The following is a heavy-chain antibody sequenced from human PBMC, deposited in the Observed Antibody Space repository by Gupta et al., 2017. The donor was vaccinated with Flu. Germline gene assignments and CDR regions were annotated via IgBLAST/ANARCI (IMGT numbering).Heavy chain of an antibody. Sequence: QVQLVQSGAEVKKPGSSVKVSCKASGVTSSSYAINWVRQAPGQGPEWMGGIIPFFGTPNYAQKFQDRVTISADKSTSTAYMELSGLSSDDTAVYFCARALSAPGFGDITYYRNGMEVWGQGTTVIVSS. CDR2: IIPFFGTP. D-gene: IGHD3-10*01. CDR3: ARALSAPGFGDITYYRNGMEV. CDR1: GVTSSSYA. V-gene: IGHV1-69*06. J-gene: IGHJ6*02.